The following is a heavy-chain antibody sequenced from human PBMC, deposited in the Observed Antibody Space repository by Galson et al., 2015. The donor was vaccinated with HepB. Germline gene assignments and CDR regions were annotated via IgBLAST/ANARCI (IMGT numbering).Heavy chain of an antibody. CDR3: ARVPVEMGHSTPDY. Sequence: SLRLSCAASGFTFSSYSMNWVRQAPGKGLEWVSSISSSSSYIYYADSVKGRFTISRDNAKNSLYLQMNSLRAEDTAVYYCARVPVEMGHSTPDYWGQGTLVTVSS. CDR2: ISSSSSYI. D-gene: IGHD5-24*01. J-gene: IGHJ4*02. V-gene: IGHV3-21*01. CDR1: GFTFSSYS.